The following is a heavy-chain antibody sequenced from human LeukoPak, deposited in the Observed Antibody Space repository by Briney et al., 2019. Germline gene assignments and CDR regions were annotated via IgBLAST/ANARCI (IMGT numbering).Heavy chain of an antibody. CDR3: ARGEYYYDSSGHNWFDP. CDR2: INHSGST. J-gene: IGHJ5*02. Sequence: SETLSLTCTVYGGSVSGYYWSWIRQPPGKGLEWIGEINHSGSTNYNPSLKSRVTISVATSKNQVSLKLSSVTAADTAVYYCARGEYYYDSSGHNWFDPWGQGTLVTVSS. V-gene: IGHV4-34*01. CDR1: GGSVSGYY. D-gene: IGHD3-22*01.